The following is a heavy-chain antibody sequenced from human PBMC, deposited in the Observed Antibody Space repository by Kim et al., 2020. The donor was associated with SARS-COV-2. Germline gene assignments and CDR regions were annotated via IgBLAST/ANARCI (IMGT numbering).Heavy chain of an antibody. CDR1: GFTVSSYA. CDR2: IYSGGSST. Sequence: GGSLRLSCAASGFTVSSYAMSWVRQAPGKGLEWVSVIYSGGSSTDYADSVKGRFTISRDNSKNTLYLQMNSLRAEDTAVYYCAKDLRSYYFVSGSSDYGMDVWGQGTTVTVSS. CDR3: AKDLRSYYFVSGSSDYGMDV. J-gene: IGHJ6*02. V-gene: IGHV3-23*03. D-gene: IGHD3-10*01.